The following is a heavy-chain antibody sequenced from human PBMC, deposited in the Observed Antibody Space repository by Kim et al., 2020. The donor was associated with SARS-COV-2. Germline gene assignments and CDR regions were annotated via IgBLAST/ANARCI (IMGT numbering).Heavy chain of an antibody. J-gene: IGHJ4*02. CDR2: FDPEDGET. Sequence: ASVKVSCKVSGYTLTELSMHWVRQAPGKGLEWMGGFDPEDGETIYAQKFQGRVTMTEDTSTDTAYMELSSLRSEDTAVYYCATTALLDFSNYYGSGKGYDWGQGTLVTFSS. V-gene: IGHV1-24*01. CDR3: ATTALLDFSNYYGSGKGYD. D-gene: IGHD3-10*01. CDR1: GYTLTELS.